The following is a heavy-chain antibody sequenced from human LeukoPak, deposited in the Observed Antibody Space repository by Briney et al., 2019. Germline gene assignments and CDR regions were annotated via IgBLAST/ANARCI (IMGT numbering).Heavy chain of an antibody. J-gene: IGHJ4*02. D-gene: IGHD1-14*01. CDR1: GFTFSDYY. CDR2: ISSSGSTI. V-gene: IGHV3-11*04. CDR3: ARANHEISVDY. Sequence: PGGSLRLSCAASGFTFSDYYMSWIRQAPGKGLEWVSYISSSGSTIYYADSVKGPFTTSRDNAKNSLYLQMNSLRAEDTAVYYCARANHEISVDYWGQGTLVTVSS.